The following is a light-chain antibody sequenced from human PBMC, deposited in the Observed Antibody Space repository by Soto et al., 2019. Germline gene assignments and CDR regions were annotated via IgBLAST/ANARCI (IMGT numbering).Light chain of an antibody. V-gene: IGKV3D-20*02. CDR2: GTS. Sequence: ETVLTQSPGSLSLSLGDRATLSCRASQTVSNSYLAWYQQKPGQAPRLLIYGTSSRATGIPDRFSGSGSGTDFTLTINRLEPEDFALYYCQQHINWPLTFGGGTKVDSK. CDR3: QQHINWPLT. CDR1: QTVSNSY. J-gene: IGKJ4*01.